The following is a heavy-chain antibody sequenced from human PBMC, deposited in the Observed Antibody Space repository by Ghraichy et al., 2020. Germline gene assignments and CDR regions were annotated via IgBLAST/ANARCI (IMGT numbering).Heavy chain of an antibody. CDR3: AGPLHDHEYNWFDP. J-gene: IGHJ5*02. V-gene: IGHV4-34*01. Sequence: SETLSLTCAVYGGSFSGYYWSWIRQPPGKGLEWIGEINHSGSTNYNPSLKSRVTISVDTSKNQFSLKLSSVTAADTAVYYCAGPLHDHEYNWFDPWGQGTLVTVSS. D-gene: IGHD5-24*01. CDR2: INHSGST. CDR1: GGSFSGYY.